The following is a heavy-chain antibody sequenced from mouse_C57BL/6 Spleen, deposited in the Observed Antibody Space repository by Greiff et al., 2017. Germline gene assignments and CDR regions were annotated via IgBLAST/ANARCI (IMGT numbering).Heavy chain of an antibody. CDR3: ARSHYGSIYYAMDD. CDR1: GYTFTSYW. J-gene: IGHJ4*01. V-gene: IGHV1-55*01. CDR2: IYPGSGST. D-gene: IGHD1-1*01. Sequence: VQLQQPGAELVKPGASVKMSCKASGYTFTSYWITWVKQRPGQGLEWIGDIYPGSGSTNYNEKFKSKATLTVDTSSSTAYMQLSSLTSEDSAVYYCARSHYGSIYYAMDDWGKGTSVTVSS.